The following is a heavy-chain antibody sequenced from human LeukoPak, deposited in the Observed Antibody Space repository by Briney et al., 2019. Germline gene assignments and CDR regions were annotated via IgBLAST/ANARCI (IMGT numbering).Heavy chain of an antibody. Sequence: SETLSLTCTVSGGSISSSSYYWGWIRQPPGKGLEWIGSIYYSESTYYNPSLKSRVTISVDTSKNQFSLKLSSVTAADAAMYYCARGPRGQQWSRGFDIWGQGTMVTISS. J-gene: IGHJ3*02. CDR1: GGSISSSSYY. D-gene: IGHD6-19*01. CDR2: IYYSEST. CDR3: ARGPRGQQWSRGFDI. V-gene: IGHV4-39*07.